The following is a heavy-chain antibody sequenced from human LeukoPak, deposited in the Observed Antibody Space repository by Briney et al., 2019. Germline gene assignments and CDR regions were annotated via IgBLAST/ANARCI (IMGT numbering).Heavy chain of an antibody. D-gene: IGHD3-3*01. CDR3: ARGSRFLEWLDDV. Sequence: PSETLSLTCIVYGGPFSGYYWSWIRQPPGKGLEWIGEINHSGSTNYNPSLKSRVTISVDASKKRFSLKLTSVTAADTAVYYCARGSRFLEWLDDVWGKGTTVTVSS. CDR1: GGPFSGYY. CDR2: INHSGST. V-gene: IGHV4-34*01. J-gene: IGHJ6*04.